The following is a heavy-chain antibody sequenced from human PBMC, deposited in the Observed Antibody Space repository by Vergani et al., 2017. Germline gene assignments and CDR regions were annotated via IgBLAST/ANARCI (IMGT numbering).Heavy chain of an antibody. Sequence: QVQVVQSGAEVKKSGASVKVSCKTSGYTFSNYYMHWVRQAPGQGLEWVGISNPSGGHTNYAQKFQGRVTMTRDTSTSTVYMELSSLRSEDTAIYYCARGDYGILTGYRYWGQGTLVTVSA. J-gene: IGHJ4*02. D-gene: IGHD3-9*01. CDR1: GYTFSNYY. CDR2: SNPSGGHT. V-gene: IGHV1-46*03. CDR3: ARGDYGILTGYRY.